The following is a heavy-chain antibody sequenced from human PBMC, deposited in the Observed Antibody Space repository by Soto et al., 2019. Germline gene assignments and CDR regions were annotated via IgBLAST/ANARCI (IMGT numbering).Heavy chain of an antibody. Sequence: QVQLQQWGAGLLKPSETLSLTCAVYAGSFTTYCWSWIRQPPGKGLEWIGEINSSGSTNYNPSLKSRLPISVDTSKNQFSLRLTSVTAADTAVYYCARIRARFSRSAFDIWGQGTMVTVSS. J-gene: IGHJ3*02. CDR3: ARIRARFSRSAFDI. D-gene: IGHD3-10*01. V-gene: IGHV4-34*01. CDR1: AGSFTTYC. CDR2: INSSGST.